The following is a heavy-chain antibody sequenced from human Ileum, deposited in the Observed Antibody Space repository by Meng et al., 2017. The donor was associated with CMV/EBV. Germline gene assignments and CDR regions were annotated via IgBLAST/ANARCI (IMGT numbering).Heavy chain of an antibody. J-gene: IGHJ4*02. CDR1: GFTFSNYA. V-gene: IGHV3-23*01. Sequence: GGSLRLSCAVSGFTFSNYAMSWVRQAPGKGLEWVSGITSSGGTTYYADSVKGRFTISRDSSKNSLYLQMNSLGAEDTAVYYCAKGPHYSSFFPTVPFFDYWGQGALVTVSS. CDR2: ITSSGGTT. CDR3: AKGPHYSSFFPTVPFFDY. D-gene: IGHD4-11*01.